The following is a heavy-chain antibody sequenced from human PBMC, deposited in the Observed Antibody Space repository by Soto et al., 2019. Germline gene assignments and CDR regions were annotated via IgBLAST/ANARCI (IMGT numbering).Heavy chain of an antibody. J-gene: IGHJ4*02. CDR2: IITIFGTA. V-gene: IGHV1-69*01. D-gene: IGHD2-15*01. Sequence: SIYRIGWGLPTQKQGLEWMGGIITIFGTANYAQKFQGRVTITADESTSTAYMELSSLISEDTAVYYCARGYCSGGSCYGELGYWGQGTLVPVSS. CDR1: SIYR. CDR3: ARGYCSGGSCYGELGY.